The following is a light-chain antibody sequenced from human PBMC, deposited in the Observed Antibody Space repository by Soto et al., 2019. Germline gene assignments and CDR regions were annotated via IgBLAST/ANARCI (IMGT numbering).Light chain of an antibody. CDR3: QVWDSSSDHLYV. V-gene: IGLV3-21*04. J-gene: IGLJ1*01. Sequence: SYELTQPPSVSVAPGKTARITCGGTNIGSKSVHWYQQKPGQAPVLVIYYDSDRPSGIPERFSGSNSGNTATLTISRVEAGDESDYCCQVWDSSSDHLYVFGTGTKLTVL. CDR2: YDS. CDR1: NIGSKS.